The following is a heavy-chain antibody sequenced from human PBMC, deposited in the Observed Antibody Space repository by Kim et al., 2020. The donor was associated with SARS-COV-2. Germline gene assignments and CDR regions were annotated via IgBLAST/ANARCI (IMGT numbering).Heavy chain of an antibody. Sequence: GGSLRLSCAASGFTFSSYSMNWVRQAPGKGLEWVSSISSSSSYIYYADSVKGRFTISRDNAKNSLYLQMNSLRAEDTAVYYCARGIAAAGTSWYNWNEREYYFDYWGQGTLVTVSS. CDR2: ISSSSSYI. J-gene: IGHJ4*02. CDR3: ARGIAAAGTSWYNWNEREYYFDY. D-gene: IGHD6-13*01. CDR1: GFTFSSYS. V-gene: IGHV3-21*01.